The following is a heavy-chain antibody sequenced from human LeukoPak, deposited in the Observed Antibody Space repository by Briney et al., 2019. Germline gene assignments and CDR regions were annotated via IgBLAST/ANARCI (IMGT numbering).Heavy chain of an antibody. CDR3: ARHKELELLAYYYYYMDV. D-gene: IGHD1-7*01. V-gene: IGHV1-18*01. Sequence: ASVKVSCKASGYTFTSYGISWVRQAPGQGLEWMGWISAYNGNTNYAQKLQGRVTMTTDTSTSTAYMELRSLRSDDTAVYYCARHKELELLAYYYYYMDVWGKGTTVTVSS. CDR2: ISAYNGNT. J-gene: IGHJ6*03. CDR1: GYTFTSYG.